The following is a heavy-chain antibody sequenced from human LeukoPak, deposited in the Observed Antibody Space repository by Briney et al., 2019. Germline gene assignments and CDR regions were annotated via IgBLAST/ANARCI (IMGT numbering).Heavy chain of an antibody. D-gene: IGHD3-16*01. J-gene: IGHJ4*02. CDR1: GGSFSGYY. CDR3: ASLGSGGSDY. V-gene: IGHV4-34*01. CDR2: INHSGST. Sequence: SETLSLTCAVYGGSFSGYYWSWIRQPPGKGLEWIGEINHSGSTNYNPSLKSRVTISVDTSKNQFSLKLSSVAAADTAVYYCASLGSGGSDYWGQGTLVTVSS.